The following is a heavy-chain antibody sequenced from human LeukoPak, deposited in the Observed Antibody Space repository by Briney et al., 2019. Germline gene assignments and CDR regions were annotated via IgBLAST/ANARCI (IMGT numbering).Heavy chain of an antibody. J-gene: IGHJ4*02. CDR2: IYSSGYT. V-gene: IGHV4-4*07. CDR3: ARGEHSVDS. D-gene: IGHD1/OR15-1a*01. Sequence: SETLSLTCTVSGGSIRSHYWNWIRQPAGKGLEWIGRIYSSGYTKDNPSLKSRITMSVDMSKNQFSLRLNSVTAADTAVYYCARGEHSVDSWGQGMLVTVSS. CDR1: GGSIRSHY.